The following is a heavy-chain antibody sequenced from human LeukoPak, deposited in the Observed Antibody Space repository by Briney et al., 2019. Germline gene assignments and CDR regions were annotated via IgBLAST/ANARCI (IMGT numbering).Heavy chain of an antibody. V-gene: IGHV3-30-3*01. D-gene: IGHD3-10*01. CDR2: ISYDGSNK. CDR3: ARDAGSYGSGNYPGY. CDR1: GFPFSSYW. Sequence: GGSLRLSCVASGFPFSSYWMTWVRQAPGKGLEWVAIISYDGSNKYCADSVKGRFTISRDNSKNTLYLQMNSLRAEDTAVYYCARDAGSYGSGNYPGYWGQGTLVTVSS. J-gene: IGHJ4*02.